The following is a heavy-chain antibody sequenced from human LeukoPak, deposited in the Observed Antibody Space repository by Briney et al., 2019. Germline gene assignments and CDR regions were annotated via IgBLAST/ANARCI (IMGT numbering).Heavy chain of an antibody. Sequence: GASVKVSCTASGYTFTSYGISWVRQAPGQGLEWMGWISGYNGNTNYAQKFQGRVTMTTDTSTSTVYMELRSLRSDDTAVYYCARSGIGTSTWYPLVSGWFDPWGQGTLVTVSS. D-gene: IGHD2-2*01. CDR3: ARSGIGTSTWYPLVSGWFDP. V-gene: IGHV1-18*01. CDR2: ISGYNGNT. J-gene: IGHJ5*02. CDR1: GYTFTSYG.